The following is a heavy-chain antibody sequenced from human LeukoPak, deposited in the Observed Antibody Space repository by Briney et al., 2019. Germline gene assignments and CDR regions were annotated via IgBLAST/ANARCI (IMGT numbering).Heavy chain of an antibody. J-gene: IGHJ4*02. D-gene: IGHD5-18*01. CDR3: AKKEFAYSYDYTGDY. Sequence: PGGSLRLSCAASGFTFSSYAMSWVRQAPGKGLEWVSAISGSGGSTYYADSVKGRFTISRDTSKNTLYLQMNSLRAEDTAVYYCAKKEFAYSYDYTGDYWGQGTLVTVSS. V-gene: IGHV3-23*01. CDR2: ISGSGGST. CDR1: GFTFSSYA.